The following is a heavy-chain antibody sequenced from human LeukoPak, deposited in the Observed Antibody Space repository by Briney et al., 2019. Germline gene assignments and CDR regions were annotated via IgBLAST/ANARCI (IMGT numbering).Heavy chain of an antibody. CDR3: ARGPAYYSSGSYYIDY. Sequence: ASVKVSCKASGYTFTSYYMHWVRQATGQGLEWMGIINPSGGSTSYAQKFQGRVTMTRDTSTSKVYMELSSLRSEDTAVYYCARGPAYYSSGSYYIDYWGQGTLVTVSS. D-gene: IGHD3-10*01. CDR2: INPSGGST. V-gene: IGHV1-46*01. CDR1: GYTFTSYY. J-gene: IGHJ4*02.